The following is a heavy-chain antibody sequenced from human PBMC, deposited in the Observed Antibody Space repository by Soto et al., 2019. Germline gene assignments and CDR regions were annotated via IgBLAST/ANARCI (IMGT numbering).Heavy chain of an antibody. J-gene: IGHJ6*03. D-gene: IGHD3-10*01. V-gene: IGHV4-59*08. CDR1: GGSISSYY. CDR2: IYYSGST. Sequence: SETLSLTCTVSGGSISSYYWSWIRQPPGKGLEWIGYIYYSGSTNYNPSLKSRVTISVDTSKNQFSLKLSSVTAADTAVYYCARHVWGSGCYSPFDYYYYMDVWGKGTTVTVSS. CDR3: ARHVWGSGCYSPFDYYYYMDV.